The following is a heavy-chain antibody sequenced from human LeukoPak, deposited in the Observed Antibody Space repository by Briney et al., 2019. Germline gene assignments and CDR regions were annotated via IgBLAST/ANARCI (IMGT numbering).Heavy chain of an antibody. CDR1: GFTFSSYA. D-gene: IGHD4-17*01. V-gene: IGHV3-48*03. Sequence: GGSLRLSCAASGFTFSSYAMSWVRQAPGKGLEWVSAISGSGSTIYYADSVKGRFTISRDNAKNSLYLQMNSLRAEDTAVYYCARRLRRNYFDYWGQGTLVTVSS. J-gene: IGHJ4*02. CDR3: ARRLRRNYFDY. CDR2: ISGSGSTI.